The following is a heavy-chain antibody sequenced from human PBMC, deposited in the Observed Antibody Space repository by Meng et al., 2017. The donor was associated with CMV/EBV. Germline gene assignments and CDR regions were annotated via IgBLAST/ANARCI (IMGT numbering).Heavy chain of an antibody. CDR3: ARGRGYCSSTSCYRAFDY. V-gene: IGHV3-48*03. D-gene: IGHD2-2*02. CDR1: GFTFSSYE. J-gene: IGHJ4*02. CDR2: ISSSGSTI. Sequence: GESLKISCAASGFTFSSYEMNWVRQAPGKGLEWVSYISSSGSTIYYADSVKGRFTISRDNAKNSLSLQMNSLRAEDTAVYYCARGRGYCSSTSCYRAFDYWGQGTLVTVSS.